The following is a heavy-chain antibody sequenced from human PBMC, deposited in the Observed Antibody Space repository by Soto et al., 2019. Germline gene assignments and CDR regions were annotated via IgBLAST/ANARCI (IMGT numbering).Heavy chain of an antibody. Sequence: SETLSLTCTVSGGSISSYYWSWIRQPPGKGLELIGYIYYSGSTNYNPSLKSRVTISVDTSKNQFSLKLSSVTAADTAVYYCARGGLHRYYMDVWGKGTTVTVSS. CDR1: GGSISSYY. J-gene: IGHJ6*03. V-gene: IGHV4-59*01. CDR2: IYYSGST. D-gene: IGHD4-4*01. CDR3: ARGGLHRYYMDV.